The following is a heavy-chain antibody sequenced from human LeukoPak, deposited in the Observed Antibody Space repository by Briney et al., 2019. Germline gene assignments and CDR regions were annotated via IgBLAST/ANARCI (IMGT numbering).Heavy chain of an antibody. CDR2: IYYSGST. Sequence: SETLSLTCTVSGGSISSSSYYWGWIRQPPGKGLEWIGSIYYSGSTYYNPSLKSRVTISVDTSKNQFSLQLHPVTAADTAVYYCVRHDGRGGATMGAWDCWGQGSLVTVSS. V-gene: IGHV4-39*01. D-gene: IGHD4/OR15-4a*01. J-gene: IGHJ4*02. CDR3: VRHDGRGGATMGAWDC. CDR1: GGSISSSSYY.